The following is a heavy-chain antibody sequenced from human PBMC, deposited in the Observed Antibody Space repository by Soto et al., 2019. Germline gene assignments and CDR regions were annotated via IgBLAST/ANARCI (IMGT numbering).Heavy chain of an antibody. D-gene: IGHD6-13*01. CDR2: IYYSGST. CDR1: GGSVSSGNYY. Sequence: PSETLSLTCTVSGGSVSSGNYYWNWIRQPPGKGLEWIGYIYYSGSTNYNPSLKSRVTISVDTSKNQFSLKLSSVTAADTAVYYCASWYSSSWSNFDYWGKGTLVTVSS. CDR3: ASWYSSSWSNFDY. V-gene: IGHV4-61*01. J-gene: IGHJ4*02.